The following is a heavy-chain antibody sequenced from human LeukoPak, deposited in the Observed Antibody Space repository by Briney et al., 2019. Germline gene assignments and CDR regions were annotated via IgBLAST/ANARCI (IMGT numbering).Heavy chain of an antibody. D-gene: IGHD3-22*01. CDR2: INPSGGST. V-gene: IGHV1-46*01. J-gene: IGHJ4*02. Sequence: ASVKVSCKASGYTFTSYYMHWVRQAPGQGLEWMGIINPSGGSTSYAQKFQGRVTMTRDTSTSTVYVELSSLRSEDTAVYYCARGVVITPTPIIYYFDYWGQGTLVTVSS. CDR3: ARGVVITPTPIIYYFDY. CDR1: GYTFTSYY.